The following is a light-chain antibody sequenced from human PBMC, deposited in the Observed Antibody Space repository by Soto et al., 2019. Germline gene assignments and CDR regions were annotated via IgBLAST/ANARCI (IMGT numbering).Light chain of an antibody. J-gene: IGKJ1*01. CDR2: LGS. V-gene: IGKV2-28*01. CDR1: QSLLHSNGYTY. CDR3: MQALQTWT. Sequence: DIVMTQSPLSLPVTPGEPASISCRSSQSLLHSNGYTYLDWYLQKPGQSPQLLIYLGSNRASGVPVRFSGSGSGTDFTLKISRVEAEDVGVYYCMQALQTWTFGQGTKVEIK.